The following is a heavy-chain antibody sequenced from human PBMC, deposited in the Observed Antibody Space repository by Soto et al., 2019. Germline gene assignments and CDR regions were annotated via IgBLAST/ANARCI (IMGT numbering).Heavy chain of an antibody. V-gene: IGHV1-3*01. D-gene: IGHD2-2*01. CDR2: INAGNWNT. CDR3: ARVYCSSTSCYYYYGMDV. J-gene: IGHJ6*02. Sequence: ASVKVSCKASGYTFSNFAMHWVRQAPGQRLEWMGWINAGNWNTKYSQKFQGRVTITRDTSASTAYMELSSLRSEDTAVYYCARVYCSSTSCYYYYGMDVWGQGTTVTVSS. CDR1: GYTFSNFA.